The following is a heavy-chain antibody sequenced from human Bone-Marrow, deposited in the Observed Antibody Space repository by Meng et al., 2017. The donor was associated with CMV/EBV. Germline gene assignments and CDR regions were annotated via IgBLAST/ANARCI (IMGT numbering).Heavy chain of an antibody. J-gene: IGHJ6*02. CDR1: GFTFSSYA. V-gene: IGHV3-23*01. CDR2: ISGSGGST. D-gene: IGHD3-3*01. Sequence: SLKISCAASGFTFSSYAMSWVRQAPGKGLEWVSAISGSGGSTYYADSVKGRFTISRDNSKNTPYLQMNSLRAEDTAVYYCAKGTEQRDYDFWSGFSQYYYYGMDVWGQGTTVTVSS. CDR3: AKGTEQRDYDFWSGFSQYYYYGMDV.